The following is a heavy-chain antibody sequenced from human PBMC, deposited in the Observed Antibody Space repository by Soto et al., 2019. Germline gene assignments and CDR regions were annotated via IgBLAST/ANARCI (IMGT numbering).Heavy chain of an antibody. V-gene: IGHV1-18*04. CDR1: GCTFTSYG. CDR3: ARDNGDFDAVDY. D-gene: IGHD4-17*01. Sequence: AAVKVSCKASGCTFTSYGISWVRQAPGQGREGVGWISAYNGNTNYAQKLQGRVTMTTDTSTSTAYMELRSLSSDDTAVYYCARDNGDFDAVDYWGQGTLVPVSS. CDR2: ISAYNGNT. J-gene: IGHJ4*02.